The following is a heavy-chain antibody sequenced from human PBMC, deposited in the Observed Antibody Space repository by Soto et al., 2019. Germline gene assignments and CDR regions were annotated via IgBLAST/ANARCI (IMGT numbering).Heavy chain of an antibody. D-gene: IGHD2-2*01. CDR1: GASISSHY. CDR2: IYYTGST. Sequence: QVQLQESGPGLMKPSETLSLTCTVSGASISSHYWSWIRQPPGKGLEWIGCIYYTGSTNYNPSLKSRVTMSLDTSKNQFSLRLSSVTAADTAVYYCARGGVGVVPAAMDYWGQGTLVTVSS. J-gene: IGHJ4*02. CDR3: ARGGVGVVPAAMDY. V-gene: IGHV4-59*11.